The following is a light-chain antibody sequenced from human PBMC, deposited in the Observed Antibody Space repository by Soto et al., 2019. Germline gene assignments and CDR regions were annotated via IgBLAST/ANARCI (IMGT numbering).Light chain of an antibody. CDR2: EGS. CDR1: SSDVESYNL. CDR3: FSYAGNSILVV. V-gene: IGLV2-23*01. J-gene: IGLJ2*01. Sequence: QSALTQPASVSGSPGQSITISCTGTSSDVESYNLVSWYQQHPGKAPKLMIYEGSKRPSGVSNRFSGFKSGNTASLTISGRQAEDYADYYWFSYAGNSILVVLGGGTKVTVL.